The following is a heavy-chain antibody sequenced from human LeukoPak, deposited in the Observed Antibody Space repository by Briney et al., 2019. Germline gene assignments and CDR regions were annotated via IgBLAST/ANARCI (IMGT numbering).Heavy chain of an antibody. CDR2: ISGDSYYI. CDR3: ARGPVTTVTTPWFDP. CDR1: GLTFSSYS. Sequence: GGSLRLFCAASGLTFSSYSMNWVRRAPGKGLEWVSSISGDSYYIYYADSVKGRFTISRDNAKNSLYLQMNSLRAEDTAVYYCARGPVTTVTTPWFDPWGQGTLVTVSS. D-gene: IGHD4-17*01. J-gene: IGHJ5*02. V-gene: IGHV3-21*01.